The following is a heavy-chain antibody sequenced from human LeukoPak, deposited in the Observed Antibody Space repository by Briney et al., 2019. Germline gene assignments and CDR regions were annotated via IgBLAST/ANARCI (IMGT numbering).Heavy chain of an antibody. CDR2: IYTSGST. D-gene: IGHD3-3*01. V-gene: IGHV4-4*07. CDR3: ARAVYYDFWSGYYTGWRFDY. J-gene: IGHJ4*02. CDR1: GGSISSYY. Sequence: SETLSLTCTVSGGSISSYYWSWIRQPAGKGLEWIGRIYTSGSTNYNPSLKSRVTISVDTSKNQFSLKLSSVTAADTAVYYCARAVYYDFWSGYYTGWRFDYWGQGTLVTVSS.